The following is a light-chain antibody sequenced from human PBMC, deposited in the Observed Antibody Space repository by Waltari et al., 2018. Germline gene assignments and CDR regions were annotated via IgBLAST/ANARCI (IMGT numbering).Light chain of an antibody. CDR1: QSITSY. J-gene: IGKJ2*01. V-gene: IGKV1-39*01. CDR3: QQSYSTPRT. Sequence: DLQMTQSPSSLSASVGDRVTITCRASQSITSYLNWYQQKPGKAPKHLIYAATSLQSGVPSRFSGSGSGTDFTLTISSLQPEDFATYYCQQSYSTPRTFGQGTKLEIK. CDR2: AAT.